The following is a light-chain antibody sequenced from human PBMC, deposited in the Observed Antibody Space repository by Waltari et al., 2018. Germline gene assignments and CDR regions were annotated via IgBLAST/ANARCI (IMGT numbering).Light chain of an antibody. V-gene: IGKV1-39*01. Sequence: DTKITQAPSPLSASVGDRVHITCRASHSVSNSSNGYQQRPGKAPKLLIYAESTLQSGVPSRFGGSGSGTDCTLTISSVQPEDFATYCCQQGYRTPLTFVGGTKVDIK. CDR1: HSVSNS. CDR2: AES. J-gene: IGKJ4*01. CDR3: QQGYRTPLT.